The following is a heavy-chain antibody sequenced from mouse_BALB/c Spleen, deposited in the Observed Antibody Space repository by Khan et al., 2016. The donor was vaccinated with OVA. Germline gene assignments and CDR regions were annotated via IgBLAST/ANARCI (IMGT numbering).Heavy chain of an antibody. V-gene: IGHV1-7*01. CDR1: GYTFTTYW. Sequence: VQLQQSGAELAKPGASVKMSCKASGYTFTTYWMHWVKQRPGQGLEWIGYINPTSGYTDYNDKFKDRATLSADKSSSTAYMQLNSLTSEDSAVSYCTRDRIDYWGQGTTLTVSS. CDR2: INPTSGYT. J-gene: IGHJ2*01. CDR3: TRDRIDY.